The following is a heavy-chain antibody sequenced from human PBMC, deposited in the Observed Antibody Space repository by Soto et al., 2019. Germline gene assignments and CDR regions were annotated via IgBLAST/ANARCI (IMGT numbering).Heavy chain of an antibody. CDR1: GVSISSYY. D-gene: IGHD1-1*01. CDR2: IYYSGST. V-gene: IGHV4-59*08. CDR3: ARRYGYSFDY. J-gene: IGHJ4*02. Sequence: QVQLQESSTGLVKPSETLSLTCTVSGVSISSYYWSWIRQPPGKGLEWIGYIYYSGSTNYNPSLKSRVTISVDTSKNQFSLKLSSVTAADTAVYYCARRYGYSFDYWGQGTLVTVSS.